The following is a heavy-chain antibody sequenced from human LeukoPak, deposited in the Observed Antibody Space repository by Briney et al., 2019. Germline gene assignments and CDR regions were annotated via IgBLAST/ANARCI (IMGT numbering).Heavy chain of an antibody. J-gene: IGHJ5*02. CDR2: IIPIFGTA. CDR3: ARVLGYAVTTPEHDP. CDR1: GGTFSSYA. Sequence: GASVKVSCKASGGTFSSYAISWVRQAPGQGLEWMGGIIPIFGTANYAQKFQGRVTITADESTSTAYMELSSLRSEDTAVYYCARVLGYAVTTPEHDPWGQGTLVTVFS. D-gene: IGHD4-17*01. V-gene: IGHV1-69*13.